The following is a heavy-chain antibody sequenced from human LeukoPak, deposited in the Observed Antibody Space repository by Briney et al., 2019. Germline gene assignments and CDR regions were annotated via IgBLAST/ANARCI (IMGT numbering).Heavy chain of an antibody. CDR3: ARDPDY. J-gene: IGHJ4*02. V-gene: IGHV3-43*02. CDR1: GFTFDDYA. Sequence: PGGSLRLSCAASGFTFDDYAMHWVRQAPGKGLEWVSLISGDGGSTYYADSVKGRFTISRDNAKNSVSLQMNSLRVEDTAVYYCARDPDYWGQGTLVTVSS. CDR2: ISGDGGST.